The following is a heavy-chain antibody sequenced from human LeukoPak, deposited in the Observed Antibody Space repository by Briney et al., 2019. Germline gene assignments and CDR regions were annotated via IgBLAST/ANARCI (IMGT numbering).Heavy chain of an antibody. Sequence: GGSLRLSCAASGFTFSSYIMNWVRQAPGKGLEWVSSISSSGSYIYYADSVKGRFTISRDDAKNSLYLQMNSLRAEDTAVYYCARDWGPRLFDYWGQGTLVTVSS. V-gene: IGHV3-21*01. CDR1: GFTFSSYI. CDR3: ARDWGPRLFDY. D-gene: IGHD3-16*01. J-gene: IGHJ4*02. CDR2: ISSSGSYI.